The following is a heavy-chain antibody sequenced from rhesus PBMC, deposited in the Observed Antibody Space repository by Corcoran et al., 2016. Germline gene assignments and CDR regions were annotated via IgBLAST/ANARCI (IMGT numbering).Heavy chain of an antibody. V-gene: IGHV4-93*02. Sequence: QVQLQESGPGLVKPSETLSLTCAVPGGSISSSNWRSWLGQSPGKGLGWIGCIYGCSGSTSYNPSLKSRVTISPDTSKNQFSPKLSSVTAADTAVYYCARRVSGNYYYFDYWGQGVLVTVSS. CDR2: IYGCSGST. CDR1: GGSISSSNW. D-gene: IGHD4-35*01. J-gene: IGHJ4*01. CDR3: ARRVSGNYYYFDY.